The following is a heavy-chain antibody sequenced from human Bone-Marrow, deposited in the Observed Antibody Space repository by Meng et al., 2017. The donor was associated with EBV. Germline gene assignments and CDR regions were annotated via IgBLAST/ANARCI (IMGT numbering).Heavy chain of an antibody. CDR2: IYRGGNT. CDR3: ARGEGDY. J-gene: IGHJ4*02. CDR1: GFTVSSSY. V-gene: IGHV3-53*01. Sequence: VQLVESGGGLIQPGGSLRLSCAASGFTVSSSYMSWVRQAPGKGLQWVSLIYRGGNTYYADSVKGRFTISRDSSKNTLYLRMSSLRAEDTAVYYCARGEGDYWGQGTLVTVSS.